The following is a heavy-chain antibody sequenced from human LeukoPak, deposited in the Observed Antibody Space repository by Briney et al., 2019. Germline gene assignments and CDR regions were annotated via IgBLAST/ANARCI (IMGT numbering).Heavy chain of an antibody. V-gene: IGHV4-59*01. Sequence: SETLSLTCTVSGGSISSYYWSWIRQPPGKGLEWIGYIYYSGSTNYNPSLKSRVTISVDTSKNEFSLKLSSVTAAATAVYYCARGDGSSWFDYWGQGTLVTVSS. CDR1: GGSISSYY. CDR2: IYYSGST. CDR3: ARGDGSSWFDY. J-gene: IGHJ4*02. D-gene: IGHD6-13*01.